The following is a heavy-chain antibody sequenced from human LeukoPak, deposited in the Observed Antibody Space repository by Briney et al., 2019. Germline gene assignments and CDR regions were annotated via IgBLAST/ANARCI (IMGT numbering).Heavy chain of an antibody. V-gene: IGHV3-23*01. CDR2: ISGSGGST. D-gene: IGHD4-11*01. CDR1: GFTFSSYA. J-gene: IGHJ6*03. CDR3: AKGTVPAGVSYYYYYMDV. Sequence: GGSLRLSCAASGFTFSSYAMSWVRQAPGKGLEWVSAISGSGGSTYYADSVKGRFTISRDNSKNTLYLQMNSLRAEDTAVYYCAKGTVPAGVSYYYYYMDVWGKGTTVTVSS.